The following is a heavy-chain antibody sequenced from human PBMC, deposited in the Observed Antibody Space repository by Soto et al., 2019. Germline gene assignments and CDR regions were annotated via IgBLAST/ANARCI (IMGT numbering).Heavy chain of an antibody. CDR3: ARDAFYGSGSYLIWFDP. D-gene: IGHD3-10*01. V-gene: IGHV3-21*01. Sequence: LRLSCAASGFTFSSYSMNWVRQAPGKGLEWVSSISSSSSYIYYADSVKGRFTISRDNAKNSLYLQMNSLRAEDTAVYYCARDAFYGSGSYLIWFDPWGQGTLVTVSS. CDR1: GFTFSSYS. J-gene: IGHJ5*02. CDR2: ISSSSSYI.